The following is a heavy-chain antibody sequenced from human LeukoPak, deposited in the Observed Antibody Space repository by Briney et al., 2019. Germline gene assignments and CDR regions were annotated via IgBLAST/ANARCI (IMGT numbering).Heavy chain of an antibody. CDR1: GGSISSSSYY. D-gene: IGHD1-26*01. J-gene: IGHJ4*02. CDR3: AREIVGATLIFDY. V-gene: IGHV4-39*07. CDR2: IYYSGST. Sequence: SETLSLTCTVSGGSISSSSYYWGWIRQPPGKGLEWIGSIYYSGSTYYNPSLKSRFTISVDTSKNQFSLKLSSVTAADTAVYYCAREIVGATLIFDYWGQGTLVTVSS.